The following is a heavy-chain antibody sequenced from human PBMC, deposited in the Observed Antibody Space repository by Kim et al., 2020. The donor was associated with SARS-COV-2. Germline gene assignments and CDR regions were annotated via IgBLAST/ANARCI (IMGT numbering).Heavy chain of an antibody. CDR2: ISYDGSNK. V-gene: IGHV3-30*04. D-gene: IGHD3-10*01. J-gene: IGHJ6*02. CDR3: ARALGARGMVRGVMEKQDYYYGMDV. Sequence: GGSLRLSCAASGFTFSSYAMHWVRQAPGKGLEWVAVISYDGSNKYYADSVKGRFTISRDNSKNTLYLQMNSLRAEDTAVYYCARALGARGMVRGVMEKQDYYYGMDVWGQGTTVTVSS. CDR1: GFTFSSYA.